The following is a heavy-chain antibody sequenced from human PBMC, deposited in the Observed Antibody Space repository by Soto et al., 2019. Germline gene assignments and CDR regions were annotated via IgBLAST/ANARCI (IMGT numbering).Heavy chain of an antibody. V-gene: IGHV1-3*01. CDR1: GYTFTSYA. Sequence: ASVKVSCKASGYTFTSYAIHWVRQAPGQRLEWMGWINAGNGNTKYSQKFQGRVTITRDTSTSTVYMEVRSLRSEDTAVYYCTRVSPFLTGPDYWGQGTLVTVSS. CDR2: INAGNGNT. J-gene: IGHJ4*02. D-gene: IGHD3-9*01. CDR3: TRVSPFLTGPDY.